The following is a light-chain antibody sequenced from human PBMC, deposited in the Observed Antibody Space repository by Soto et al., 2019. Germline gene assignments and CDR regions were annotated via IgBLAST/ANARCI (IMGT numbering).Light chain of an antibody. J-gene: IGLJ1*01. CDR2: EVS. CDR3: SSYSISTAYL. Sequence: QSVLTQPASVSGSPGQSIPISCTGTSSXVGGYDYVSWYQLHPGKAPKLMVFEVSNRPSGVSYRFSGSKSGNTASLTISGLQAEDEADYFCSSYSISTAYLFGTGTKVTVL. V-gene: IGLV2-14*01. CDR1: SSXVGGYDY.